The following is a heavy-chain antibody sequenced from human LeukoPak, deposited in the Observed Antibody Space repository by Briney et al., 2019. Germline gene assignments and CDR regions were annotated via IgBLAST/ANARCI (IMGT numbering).Heavy chain of an antibody. Sequence: ETLSLTCTVSGGSISSYYWSWVRQAPGKGLEWVSAISGSGGSTYYADSVKGRFTISRDNSKNTLYLQMNSLRAEDTAVYYCAKSGSSGYRGSYWGQGTLVTVSS. CDR1: GGSISSYY. V-gene: IGHV3-23*01. D-gene: IGHD3-22*01. CDR2: ISGSGGST. J-gene: IGHJ4*02. CDR3: AKSGSSGYRGSY.